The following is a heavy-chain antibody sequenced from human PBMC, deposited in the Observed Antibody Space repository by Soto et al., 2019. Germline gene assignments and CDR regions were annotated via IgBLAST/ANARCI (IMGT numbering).Heavy chain of an antibody. D-gene: IGHD5-18*01. CDR1: GYAFNSYD. Sequence: QVQLVQSGAEVKKPGASVKVSCKTSGYAFNSYDITWVRQAPGQGLEWMGWISGHNGDTNYEQKFQGRVTMTTDTSTTTANKELSSLTSDTTALYYCARAGADTFSAPFDFWGQGTLVTVSS. J-gene: IGHJ4*02. V-gene: IGHV1-18*04. CDR3: ARAGADTFSAPFDF. CDR2: ISGHNGDT.